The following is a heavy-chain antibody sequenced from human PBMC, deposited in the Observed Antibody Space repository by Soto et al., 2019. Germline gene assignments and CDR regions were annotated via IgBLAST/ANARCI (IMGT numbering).Heavy chain of an antibody. D-gene: IGHD3-16*02. CDR2: INHSGST. CDR1: GGSFSGYY. CDR3: ASHYDYIWGSYRSPDKTDY. V-gene: IGHV4-34*01. J-gene: IGHJ4*02. Sequence: SETLSLTCAVYGGSFSGYYWSWIRQPPGKGLEWIGEINHSGSTNYNPSLKSRVNISVDTSKNQFSLKLSSVTSADTAVFYCASHYDYIWGSYRSPDKTDYWGQGTLVTVS.